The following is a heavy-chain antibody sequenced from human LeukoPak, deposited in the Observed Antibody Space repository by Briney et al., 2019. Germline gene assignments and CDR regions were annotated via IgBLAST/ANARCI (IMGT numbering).Heavy chain of an antibody. CDR2: IYHSGST. V-gene: IGHV4-59*05. D-gene: IGHD3-3*01. Sequence: SETLSLTCTVSGGSISSYYWSWIRQPPGKGLEWIGSIYHSGSTYYNPSLKSRVTISVDTSKNQFSLKLSSVTAADTAVYYCARQDRRLRFLEWLFAEFDYWGQGTLVTVSS. CDR1: GGSISSYY. CDR3: ARQDRRLRFLEWLFAEFDY. J-gene: IGHJ4*02.